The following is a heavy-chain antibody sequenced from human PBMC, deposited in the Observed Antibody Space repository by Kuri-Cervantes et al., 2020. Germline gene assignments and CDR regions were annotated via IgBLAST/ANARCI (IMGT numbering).Heavy chain of an antibody. CDR3: ARKAVAGLGANWFDP. Sequence: ASVKVSCKASEYTFTAYYMHWVRQAPGQGLEWMGWINPNSGGTNYAQKFQGRVTMTRDTSISTAYMELSRLRSDDTAVYYCARKAVAGLGANWFDPRGQGTLVTVSS. J-gene: IGHJ5*02. CDR2: INPNSGGT. V-gene: IGHV1-2*02. CDR1: EYTFTAYY. D-gene: IGHD6-19*01.